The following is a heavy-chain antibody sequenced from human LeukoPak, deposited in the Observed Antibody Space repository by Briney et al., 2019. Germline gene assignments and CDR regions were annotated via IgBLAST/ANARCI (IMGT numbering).Heavy chain of an antibody. CDR2: INHLGHT. CDR1: GFTFNHYA. V-gene: IGHV3-23*03. CDR3: VRDLGSQDSGAWYVFDY. D-gene: IGHD6-19*01. J-gene: IGHJ4*02. Sequence: GGSLRLSCAASGFTFNHYAMSWVRQAPGKGLEWVSGINHLGHTFYGDSVKGRFTISRDNSKNTMFLQMNSLRGDDTAEYFCVRDLGSQDSGAWYVFDYWGRGTLVTASS.